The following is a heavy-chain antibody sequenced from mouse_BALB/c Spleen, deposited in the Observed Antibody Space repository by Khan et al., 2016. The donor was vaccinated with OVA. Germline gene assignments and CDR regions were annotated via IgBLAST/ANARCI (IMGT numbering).Heavy chain of an antibody. Sequence: QIQLVQSGPELKKPGETVKISCKASGYTFTNYGMNWVQQSPGKALKWMGWINTYTGEPTYADDFKGRFAFSLETSASTSYLQISNLNNEDTATYFGARPPYFSYALDHWGQGTSVTVSS. CDR3: ARPPYFSYALDH. D-gene: IGHD2-10*01. CDR1: GYTFTNYG. J-gene: IGHJ4*01. V-gene: IGHV9-3-1*01. CDR2: INTYTGEP.